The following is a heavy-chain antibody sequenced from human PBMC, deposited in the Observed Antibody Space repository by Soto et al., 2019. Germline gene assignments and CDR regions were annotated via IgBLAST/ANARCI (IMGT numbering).Heavy chain of an antibody. CDR1: GGTFSSYT. J-gene: IGHJ6*04. D-gene: IGHD2-21*02. CDR3: ARDLCGGDCYSTQFYYGMDV. CDR2: IIPILGIA. Sequence: QVQLVQSGAEVKKPGSSVKVSCKASGGTFSSYTISWVRQAPGQGLEWMGRIIPILGIANYAQKFQGRVTITADKYTGTAYMELSRLRSEDTAVYYCARDLCGGDCYSTQFYYGMDVWGKGTTVTVSA. V-gene: IGHV1-69*08.